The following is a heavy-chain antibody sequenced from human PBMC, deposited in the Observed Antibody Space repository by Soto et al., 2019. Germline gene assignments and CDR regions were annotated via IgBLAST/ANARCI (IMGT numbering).Heavy chain of an antibody. CDR2: IYYSGSN. V-gene: IGHV4-59*01. J-gene: IGHJ4*02. CDR3: WRGDYNPYDIDY. D-gene: IGHD4-4*01. CDR1: GCSISSYY. Sequence: PSETLSLTCAVSGCSISSYYWSWIRQPPGKGLEWIGYIYYSGSNNYNPSLKSRLTITVEATKNQFSLMQSSVTAADAAVYYCWRGDYNPYDIDYWGQGTLVTVSS.